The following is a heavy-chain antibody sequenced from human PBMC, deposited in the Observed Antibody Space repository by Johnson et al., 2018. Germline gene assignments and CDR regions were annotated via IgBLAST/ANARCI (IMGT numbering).Heavy chain of an antibody. D-gene: IGHD2-15*01. CDR1: GFTFSSYG. Sequence: QVQLVESGGGVVQPGRSLRLSCAESGFTFSSYGMHWVRQAPGKGLEWVAVIWSAGSNKYYVDSVKGRFTISRDNSKNTLYLQMNSLRAEDTAVYYCAREVPLLVPGAFDIWGQGTMVTVSS. CDR2: IWSAGSNK. J-gene: IGHJ3*02. CDR3: AREVPLLVPGAFDI. V-gene: IGHV3-33*01.